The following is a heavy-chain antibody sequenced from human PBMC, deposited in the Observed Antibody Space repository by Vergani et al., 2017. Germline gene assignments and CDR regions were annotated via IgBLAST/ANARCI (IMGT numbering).Heavy chain of an antibody. Sequence: QVQLVQSGAEVKKPGSSVKVSCKTSGGTFKSNTFSWVRQAPGQGLEWMGGIIPIFGTADYAQDFQGRLSITADESTSTVYMELSSLRSDDTAVYYCARDLVVVAAPNDHGFDPWGQGTLVTVSS. V-gene: IGHV1-69*01. CDR2: IIPIFGTA. CDR1: GGTFKSNT. CDR3: ARDLVVVAAPNDHGFDP. J-gene: IGHJ5*02. D-gene: IGHD2-15*01.